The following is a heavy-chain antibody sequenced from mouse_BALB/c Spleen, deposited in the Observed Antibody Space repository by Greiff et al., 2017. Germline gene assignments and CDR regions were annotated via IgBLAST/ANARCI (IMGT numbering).Heavy chain of an antibody. CDR3: ARQNGNYGREYAMDY. J-gene: IGHJ4*01. CDR2: ISSGGSYT. V-gene: IGHV5-9-3*01. CDR1: GFTFSSYA. D-gene: IGHD2-1*01. Sequence: DVQLVESGGGLVKPGGSLKLSCAASGFTFSSYAMSWVRQTPEKRLEWVATISSGGSYTYYPDSVKGRFTISRDNAKNTLYLQMSSLRSEDTAMYYCARQNGNYGREYAMDYWGQGTSVTVSS.